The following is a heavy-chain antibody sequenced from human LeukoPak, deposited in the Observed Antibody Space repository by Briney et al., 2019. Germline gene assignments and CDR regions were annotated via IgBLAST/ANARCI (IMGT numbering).Heavy chain of an antibody. Sequence: GESLKISCKVSGYSFTTYWIGWVRQLPGKGLEWMGIIYPVDSDTRYSPSFRGQATISADKSINTAYLHWSSLQAADTAMYYCARLSPLAYCGGDCYPDAFEIWGQGTMVSVSS. V-gene: IGHV5-51*01. CDR1: GYSFTTYW. J-gene: IGHJ3*02. CDR2: IYPVDSDT. CDR3: ARLSPLAYCGGDCYPDAFEI. D-gene: IGHD2-21*02.